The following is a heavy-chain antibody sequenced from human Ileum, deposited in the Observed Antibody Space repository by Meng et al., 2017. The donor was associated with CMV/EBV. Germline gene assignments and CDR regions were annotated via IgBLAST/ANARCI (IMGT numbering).Heavy chain of an antibody. CDR2: ISYDGSNT. Sequence: QVVLVGAGGGGVQPGRSLRLSFEALRFTFSNYAMPWVRKAPGKGLEWVAVISYDGSNTYSADSVKGRFFISRDNAKNTLYLQMNSLRPEDTAVYYCARAAGDYSPFDYWGQGTLVTVSS. CDR3: ARAAGDYSPFDY. CDR1: RFTFSNYA. V-gene: IGHV3-30*04. J-gene: IGHJ4*02. D-gene: IGHD4-17*01.